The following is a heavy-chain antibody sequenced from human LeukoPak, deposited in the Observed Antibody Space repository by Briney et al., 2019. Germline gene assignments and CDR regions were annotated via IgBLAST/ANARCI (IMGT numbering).Heavy chain of an antibody. D-gene: IGHD5-12*01. V-gene: IGHV4-4*07. CDR3: ARTGDQSYSGYINP. J-gene: IGHJ5*02. CDR2: IYSSGNT. Sequence: SETLSLTCTVSGGSISSYYWSWIRQPAGKGLEWIGRIYSSGNTNYNPSLKSRVTMSVDTSKNQFSLKLSSVTAADTAVYYCARTGDQSYSGYINPWGQGTLVTVSS. CDR1: GGSISSYY.